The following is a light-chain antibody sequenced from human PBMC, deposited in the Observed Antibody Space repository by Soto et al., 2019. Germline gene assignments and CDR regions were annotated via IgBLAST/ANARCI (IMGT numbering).Light chain of an antibody. CDR1: QTVNNNY. Sequence: DIVLTQPPGTLSLSPGERAILACRASQTVNNNYLAWGQQKPGQAPRLLFYGASRRATGIPERFSGSGSGTDFTLTISRLEPEDFAVYSCQQYLTSPKTFGQGTKVEIK. CDR3: QQYLTSPKT. J-gene: IGKJ1*01. V-gene: IGKV3-20*01. CDR2: GAS.